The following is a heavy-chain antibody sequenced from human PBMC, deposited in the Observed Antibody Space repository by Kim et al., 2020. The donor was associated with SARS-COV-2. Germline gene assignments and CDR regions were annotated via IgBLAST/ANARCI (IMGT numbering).Heavy chain of an antibody. Sequence: YPDSVKCLFTISRDNSKNTLSLQMNSLRAEDTAVYYCAKNVLGARGFDIWGQGTMVTVSS. D-gene: IGHD6-6*01. CDR3: AKNVLGARGFDI. J-gene: IGHJ3*02. V-gene: IGHV3-23*01.